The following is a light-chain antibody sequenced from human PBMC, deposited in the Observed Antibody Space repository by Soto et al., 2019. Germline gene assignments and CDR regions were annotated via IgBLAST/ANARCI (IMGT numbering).Light chain of an antibody. CDR1: QDVGSK. Sequence: EIVMTQSPATLSVSPGERATLSCRASQDVGSKLAWYQQKPGQAPRLLIYGATTRATGIPARFSGSGSGTQFTLTISSLQSEDFAVYYCQQCNDSPPWTVGQGTKVDIK. V-gene: IGKV3-15*01. CDR2: GAT. CDR3: QQCNDSPPWT. J-gene: IGKJ1*01.